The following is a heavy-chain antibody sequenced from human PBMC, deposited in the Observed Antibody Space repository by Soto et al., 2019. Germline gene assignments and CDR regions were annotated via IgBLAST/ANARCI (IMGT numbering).Heavy chain of an antibody. J-gene: IGHJ4*02. CDR1: GFTFSSYW. CDR2: ISTDGSST. V-gene: IGHV3-74*01. CDR3: ARNKDGVDY. Sequence: EVQLVEAGGGLVQPGGSLRLSCAAAGFTFSSYWMHWLRQAPEKGRMWVSRISTDGSSTNYADSVKGRFTVSRDNARNTLYLQMDSLRAEDTAVYYCARNKDGVDYWGQGTLVTVSS.